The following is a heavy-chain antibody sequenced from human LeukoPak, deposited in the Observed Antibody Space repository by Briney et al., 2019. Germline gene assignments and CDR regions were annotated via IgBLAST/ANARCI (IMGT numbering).Heavy chain of an antibody. CDR3: ASDMWGSFDY. Sequence: GGSLRLSCAASGFSFSNLCMHWGRQAPGEGLVWVSRINPDGSQTTYADSVKGRFTTSRDNAKNTLYLQLRSLRAEDTAVYYCASDMWGSFDYWGQGALVTVSS. D-gene: IGHD7-27*01. CDR2: INPDGSQT. CDR1: GFSFSNLC. V-gene: IGHV3-74*01. J-gene: IGHJ4*02.